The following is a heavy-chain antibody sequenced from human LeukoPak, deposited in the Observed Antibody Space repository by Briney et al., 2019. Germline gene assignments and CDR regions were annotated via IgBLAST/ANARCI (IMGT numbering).Heavy chain of an antibody. D-gene: IGHD5-18*01. CDR3: AREGGDTPMVKFDS. V-gene: IGHV1-69*13. CDR2: IIPIFGTA. J-gene: IGHJ4*02. CDR1: GYTFTGYW. Sequence: ASVKLSCKAFGYTFTGYWMHWVRQAPGQGLEWMGGIIPIFGTANYAQKFQGRVTITADESTSTAYMELSSLRSEDTGVYYCAREGGDTPMVKFDSWGQGTLVTVSS.